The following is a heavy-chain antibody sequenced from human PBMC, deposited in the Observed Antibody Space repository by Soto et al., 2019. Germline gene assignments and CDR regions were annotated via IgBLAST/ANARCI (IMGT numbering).Heavy chain of an antibody. CDR2: INHSGST. J-gene: IGHJ2*01. D-gene: IGHD1-26*01. V-gene: IGHV4-34*01. CDR3: ARVIVGAIAYFDL. Sequence: QVQLQQWGAGLLKPSETLSLTCAVYGGSFSGYYWSWIRQPPGKGLEWIGEINHSGSTNYNPSLKSRVTISVDTSKSQFSLKLSSVTAADTAVYYCARVIVGAIAYFDLWGRGTLVTVSS. CDR1: GGSFSGYY.